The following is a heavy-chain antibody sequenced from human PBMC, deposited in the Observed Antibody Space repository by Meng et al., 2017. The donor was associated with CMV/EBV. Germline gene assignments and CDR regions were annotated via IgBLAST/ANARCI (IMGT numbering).Heavy chain of an antibody. V-gene: IGHV2-5*02. CDR1: GFSLSTGGVG. J-gene: IGHJ4*02. D-gene: IGHD3-3*01. CDR2: IYWDDDK. CDR3: AHISIFGVVNY. Sequence: QITLKESGPTLVKPTQTLTLTCTFSGFSLSTGGVGVGWIRQPPGKALEWLALIYWDDDKRYSPSLKSRLTITKDTSKTQVVLTVTNMDPVDTATYFCAHISIFGVVNYWGQGTLVTVYS.